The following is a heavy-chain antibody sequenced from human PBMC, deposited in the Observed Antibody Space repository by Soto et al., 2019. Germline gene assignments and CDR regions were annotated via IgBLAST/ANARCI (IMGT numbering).Heavy chain of an antibody. Sequence: QVQLVESGGGVVQPGRSLRLSCAASGFTFSSYGMHWVRQAPGKGLEWVAVISYGGSNKYYADSVKGRFTISRDNSKNTLYLQMNSLRAEDTAVYYCAKDGSGYSSGDDYYGMDVWGQGTTVTVSS. CDR3: AKDGSGYSSGDDYYGMDV. CDR2: ISYGGSNK. CDR1: GFTFSSYG. J-gene: IGHJ6*02. V-gene: IGHV3-30*18. D-gene: IGHD6-19*01.